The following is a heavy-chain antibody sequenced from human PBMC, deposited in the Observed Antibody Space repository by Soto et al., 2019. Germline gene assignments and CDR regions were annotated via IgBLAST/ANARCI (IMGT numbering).Heavy chain of an antibody. V-gene: IGHV4-61*08. CDR2: IYYSGST. CDR3: ARETVYGSGSYNG. D-gene: IGHD3-10*01. J-gene: IGHJ4*02. CDR1: GGSISSYGYC. Sequence: SETLSLTCSVSGGSISSYGYCWSWIRQHPGKGLEWIGYIYYSGSTNYNPSLRSRITISLDTSKNQFSLKLSSVTAADTAVYYCARETVYGSGSYNGWGQGTLVTVSS.